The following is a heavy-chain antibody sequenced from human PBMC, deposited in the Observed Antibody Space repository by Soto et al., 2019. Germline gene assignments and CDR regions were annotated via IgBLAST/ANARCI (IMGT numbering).Heavy chain of an antibody. CDR1: GGSVSSGSYY. CDR2: IYYSGST. Sequence: SETLSLTCTVSGGSVSSGSYYWSWIRQPPGKGLEWIGYIYYSGSTNYNPSLKSRVTISVDTSKNQFSLKLSSVTAADTAVYYCARGLVAAAGRSYYYYYGMDVWGQGTTVTVSS. D-gene: IGHD6-13*01. V-gene: IGHV4-61*01. J-gene: IGHJ6*02. CDR3: ARGLVAAAGRSYYYYYGMDV.